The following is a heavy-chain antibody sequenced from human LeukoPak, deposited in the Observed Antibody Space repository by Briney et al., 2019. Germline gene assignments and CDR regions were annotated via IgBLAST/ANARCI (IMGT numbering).Heavy chain of an antibody. D-gene: IGHD1/OR15-1a*01. CDR3: AKQGGARQDYYMDV. V-gene: IGHV1-69*13. CDR2: IIPVFDTA. CDR1: GGSLNSYS. J-gene: IGHJ6*03. Sequence: GASVKVSCKASGGSLNSYSISWVRQAPGQGREWMGRIIPVFDTAKYAQKFQGRVTITADVPSDTAYLELSSLTSEDTAMYFCAKQGGARQDYYMDVWGNGTTVTVSS.